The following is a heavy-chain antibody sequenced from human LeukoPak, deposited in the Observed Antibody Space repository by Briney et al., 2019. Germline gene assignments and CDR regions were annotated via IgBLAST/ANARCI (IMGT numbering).Heavy chain of an antibody. D-gene: IGHD4-17*01. V-gene: IGHV3-7*01. CDR3: TRHPYGVLDY. CDR1: GFSFDTYW. CDR2: IKQDGTEK. Sequence: QPGGSLRLSCAVSGFSFDTYWMTWVRQAPGKGLEWVANIKQDGTEKYYVDSVKGRFTISRDNAENSLYLQMDNLRAEDTAVYYCTRHPYGVLDYWGQGTLVTVSS. J-gene: IGHJ4*02.